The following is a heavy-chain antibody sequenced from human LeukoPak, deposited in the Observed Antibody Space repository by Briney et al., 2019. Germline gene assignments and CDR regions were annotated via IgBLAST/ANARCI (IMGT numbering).Heavy chain of an antibody. J-gene: IGHJ4*02. CDR1: GFTFSSYG. CDR3: ARDGSTVTAPFDY. Sequence: GGSLRLSCAASGFTFSSYGMHWVRQAPGKGLEWVAVIWYDGSNKYYADSVKGRFTISRDNSKSTLYLQMNSLRAEDTAVYYCARDGSTVTAPFDYWGQGTLVTVSS. CDR2: IWYDGSNK. V-gene: IGHV3-33*01. D-gene: IGHD2-21*02.